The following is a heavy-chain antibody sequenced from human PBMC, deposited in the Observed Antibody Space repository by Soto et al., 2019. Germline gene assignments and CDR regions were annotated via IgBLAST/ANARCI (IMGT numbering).Heavy chain of an antibody. J-gene: IGHJ6*02. CDR3: ARDGRGSGSYYPYYYGMDV. CDR2: ISYDGSNK. V-gene: IGHV3-30-3*01. Sequence: GGSLRLSCAASGFTFSSYAMHWVRQAPGKGLEWVAVISYDGSNKYYADSVKGRFTISRDNSKNTLYLQMNSLRAEDTAVYYCARDGRGSGSYYPYYYGMDVWGQGTTVTVSS. D-gene: IGHD3-10*01. CDR1: GFTFSSYA.